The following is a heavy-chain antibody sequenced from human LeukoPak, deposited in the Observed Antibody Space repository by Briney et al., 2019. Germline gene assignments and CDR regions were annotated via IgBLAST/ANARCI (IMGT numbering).Heavy chain of an antibody. CDR2: INPNSGGT. Sequence: ASVKVSCKASGYTFTDCYVHWVRQAPGQGLEWMGWINPNSGGTKYAQKFQGRVTMTRDTSITTAYMELSRLRSDDTAVYYCARAPPCSGGTGNCYTGYSWFDPWGQGALVTVSS. D-gene: IGHD2-15*01. J-gene: IGHJ5*02. V-gene: IGHV1-2*02. CDR3: ARAPPCSGGTGNCYTGYSWFDP. CDR1: GYTFTDCY.